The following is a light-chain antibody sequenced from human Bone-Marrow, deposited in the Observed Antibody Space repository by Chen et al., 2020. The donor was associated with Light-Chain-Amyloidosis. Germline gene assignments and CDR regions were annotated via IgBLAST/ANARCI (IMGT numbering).Light chain of an antibody. CDR1: DLPTKY. CDR2: RDT. CDR3: QSADSSGTYEVI. Sequence: SYELTQPPSVSVSPGQTARITCSGDDLPTKYAYWYQQKPGQAPVLVIHRDTERPSGISERFSGSSSGTTPTLTISGVQSEDEGDYHCQSADSSGTYEVIFGGGTKLTFL. V-gene: IGLV3-25*03. J-gene: IGLJ2*01.